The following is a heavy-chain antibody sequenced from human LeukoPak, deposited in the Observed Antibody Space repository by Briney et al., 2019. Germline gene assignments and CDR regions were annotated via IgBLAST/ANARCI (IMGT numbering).Heavy chain of an antibody. Sequence: ASVKVSCKASGYTFTGYYMHGVRQAPGQGLEWMGWINPNSGGTNYAQKFQGRVTMTRDTSISTAYMELSRLRSDDTAVYYCARDPWITMIVASWFDSWGQGTLVTVSS. CDR1: GYTFTGYY. D-gene: IGHD3-22*01. CDR2: INPNSGGT. CDR3: ARDPWITMIVASWFDS. V-gene: IGHV1-2*02. J-gene: IGHJ5*01.